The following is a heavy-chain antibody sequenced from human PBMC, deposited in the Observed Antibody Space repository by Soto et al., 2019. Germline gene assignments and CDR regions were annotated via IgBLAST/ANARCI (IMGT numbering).Heavy chain of an antibody. V-gene: IGHV1-2*04. Sequence: QVQLVQSGAEVKKPGASVKVSCKASGYTFTGYYMHWVRQAPGQGLEWMGWINPNSGGTNYAQKFQGWVTMTRDTSISTAYMELGRLGSDATAVYYCASLSSGGSRSGGGCHYYGMDVWGHGTTVTVSS. CDR2: INPNSGGT. D-gene: IGHD2-15*01. CDR3: ASLSSGGSRSGGGCHYYGMDV. J-gene: IGHJ6*02. CDR1: GYTFTGYY.